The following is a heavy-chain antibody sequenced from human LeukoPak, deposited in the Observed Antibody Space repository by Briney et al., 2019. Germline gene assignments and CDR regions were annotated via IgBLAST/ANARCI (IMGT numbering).Heavy chain of an antibody. J-gene: IGHJ4*02. CDR2: INPNRGDT. CDR3: ARDVWGVGAPRLAY. V-gene: IGHV1-2*02. CDR1: GYTFTGYH. D-gene: IGHD3-16*01. Sequence: GASVKVSCKASGYTFTGYHMHWVRQAPGQGREWVGWINPNRGDTTCAQKFQGRVTMTRDTSISTAYMELSRLRSDDTAVYYCARDVWGVGAPRLAYWGQGTLVTVSS.